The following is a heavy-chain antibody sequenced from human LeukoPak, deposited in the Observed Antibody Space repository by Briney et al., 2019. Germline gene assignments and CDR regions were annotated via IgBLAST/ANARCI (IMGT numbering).Heavy chain of an antibody. V-gene: IGHV1-2*02. J-gene: IGHJ6*02. D-gene: IGHD6-19*01. CDR3: ATRSSGANYYYYYGMDV. CDR1: GYTFTSYY. Sequence: ASVKVSCKASGYTFTSYYIYWVRQAPGQGLEWMGWINPNSGGTNYPQRFQGRVTMTRDTSITTAYMELSSLTADDTAVYYCATRSSGANYYYYYGMDVWGQGTTVTVSS. CDR2: INPNSGGT.